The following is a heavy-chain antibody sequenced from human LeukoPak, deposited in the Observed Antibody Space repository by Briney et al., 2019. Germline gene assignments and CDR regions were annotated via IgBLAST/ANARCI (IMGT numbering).Heavy chain of an antibody. V-gene: IGHV4-4*02. CDR2: IYYRGST. Sequence: SETLSLTCAVSGVSVSSTNWWSWVRQPPGKGLEWIGEIYYRGSTNYNPSLKSRVTISLDKSKNQFSLKLTSVTAADTAVYYCARQRRGCDADYWGQGTLVTVSS. CDR3: ARQRRGCDADY. J-gene: IGHJ4*02. D-gene: IGHD2-2*01. CDR1: GVSVSSTNW.